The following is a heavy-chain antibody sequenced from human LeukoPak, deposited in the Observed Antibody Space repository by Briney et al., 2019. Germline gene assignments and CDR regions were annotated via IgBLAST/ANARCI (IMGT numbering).Heavy chain of an antibody. J-gene: IGHJ4*02. CDR1: GGSVSGTNYY. CDR2: IYYSGST. CDR3: ARDHCSGGACYYFDY. Sequence: SETLSLTCSVSGGSVSGTNYYWAWIRQPPEKGLEWIGTIYYSGSTYYNVSLKSRVTISVDTSKNQFSLNLNSVTATDTAVYYCARDHCSGGACYYFDYWGQGTLVTVSS. D-gene: IGHD2-15*01. V-gene: IGHV4-39*07.